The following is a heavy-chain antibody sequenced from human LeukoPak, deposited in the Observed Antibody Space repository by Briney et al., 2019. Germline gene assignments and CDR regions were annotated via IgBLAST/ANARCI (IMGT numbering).Heavy chain of an antibody. CDR1: GFTFSSYS. V-gene: IGHV3-15*07. D-gene: IGHD1-14*01. J-gene: IGHJ4*02. Sequence: GALRLSCAASGFTFSSYSMNWVRQAPGKGLEWVGRIKSKTDGGTTDYAAPVKGRFAISRDDSKNTLYLQMSSLKTEDTAVYYCWTSRHAPEFVDYWGQGTLVTVSS. CDR2: IKSKTDGGTT. CDR3: WTSRHAPEFVDY.